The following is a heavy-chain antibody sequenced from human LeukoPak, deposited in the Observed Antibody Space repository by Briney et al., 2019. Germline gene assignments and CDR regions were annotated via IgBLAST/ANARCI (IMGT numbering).Heavy chain of an antibody. CDR3: ARTSWLQSSFYFEY. CDR2: IYFSGST. V-gene: IGHV4-59*08. CDR1: GASISSHY. D-gene: IGHD5-24*01. J-gene: IGHJ4*02. Sequence: SETLSLTCTVSGASISSHYWSWIQQPPGKGLDWIGDIYFSGSTNYNPSLKSRVTISVDTSKNQFSLKLSSVTAADTAVYYCARTSWLQSSFYFEYWGQGALVTVSS.